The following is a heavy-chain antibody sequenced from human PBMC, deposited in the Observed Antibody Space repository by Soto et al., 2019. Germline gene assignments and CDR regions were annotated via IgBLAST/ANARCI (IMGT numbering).Heavy chain of an antibody. D-gene: IGHD3-16*01. CDR1: GGFLSESY. Sequence: SETLSLTCAVYGGFLSESYWTWIRQPPGKGLEWIGEINHVGGTNYNPSLKSRVTMSVDTSQNQFSLRLISVTAADTAMYFCVRIRYQLPSSVLWLDPRGQGTPVTVSS. J-gene: IGHJ5*02. CDR2: INHVGGT. V-gene: IGHV4-34*01. CDR3: VRIRYQLPSSVLWLDP.